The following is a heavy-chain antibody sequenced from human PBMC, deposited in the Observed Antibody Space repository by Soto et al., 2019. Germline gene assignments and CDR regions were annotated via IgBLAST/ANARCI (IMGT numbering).Heavy chain of an antibody. Sequence: GGSLRLSCAASGFTVSSNYMSWVRQAPGKGLEWVSVIYSGGSTYYADSVKGRFTISRDNSKNTLYLQMNSLRAEDTAVYYCARDLPEYGGAFDIWGQGTMVTVSS. D-gene: IGHD3-16*01. CDR1: GFTVSSNY. V-gene: IGHV3-66*01. CDR3: ARDLPEYGGAFDI. CDR2: IYSGGST. J-gene: IGHJ3*02.